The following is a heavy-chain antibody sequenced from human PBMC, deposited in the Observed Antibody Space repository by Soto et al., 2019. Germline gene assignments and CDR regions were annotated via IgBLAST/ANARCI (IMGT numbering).Heavy chain of an antibody. CDR2: IDPRDSYT. CDR3: ARPGYSSGGSAFEI. D-gene: IGHD6-19*01. CDR1: GYTFTSSW. V-gene: IGHV5-10-1*01. J-gene: IGHJ3*02. Sequence: GESLKISCKGSGYTFTSSWISWVRQMPGRGLEWMGKIDPRDSYTKYSPSFQDHVTISADKSISTAYLQWSSLKASDTAMYFCARPGYSSGGSAFEIWGRGTVVTVSS.